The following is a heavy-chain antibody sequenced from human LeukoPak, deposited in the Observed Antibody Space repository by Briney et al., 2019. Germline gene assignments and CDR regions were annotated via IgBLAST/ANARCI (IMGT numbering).Heavy chain of an antibody. Sequence: PSETLSLTCTVSGGSISSGSYYWGWIRQPPGRGLEWIGSIYYSGSTYYNPSLKSRVTISVDTSKNQFSLKLSSVTAADTAVYYCARAFTYYYDSSNWFDPWGQGTLVTVSS. CDR2: IYYSGST. J-gene: IGHJ5*02. V-gene: IGHV4-39*07. D-gene: IGHD3-22*01. CDR3: ARAFTYYYDSSNWFDP. CDR1: GGSISSGSYY.